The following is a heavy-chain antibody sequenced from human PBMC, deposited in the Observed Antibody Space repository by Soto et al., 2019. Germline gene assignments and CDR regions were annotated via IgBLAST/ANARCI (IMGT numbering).Heavy chain of an antibody. CDR2: IYYSGST. D-gene: IGHD5-12*01. J-gene: IGHJ3*02. CDR3: RRGRLRAVYAFGI. V-gene: IGHV4-31*03. Sequence: SETLSHTCTVSGGSVSSAAYYWTRIRQRPGKGLECIGYIYYSGSTYYSPSLKSRLSISLDSSNNQFSLMLSSRTAADTAMYHCRRGRLRAVYAFGIWGQGTMVTVSS. CDR1: GGSVSSAAYY.